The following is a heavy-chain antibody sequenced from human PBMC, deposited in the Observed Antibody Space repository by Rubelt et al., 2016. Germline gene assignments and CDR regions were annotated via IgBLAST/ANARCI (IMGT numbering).Heavy chain of an antibody. CDR1: GYTFTSYG. Sequence: QVQLVQSGAEVKKPGASVKVSCKASGYTFTSYGISWVRQAPGQGLEWMGWISAYNGNPNYAQKLQVRVTMTTATSTSTAYMELRSLRSDDTVVYYCARDLPPFRRYNWNFPLDYWGQGTLVTVSS. CDR3: ARDLPPFRRYNWNFPLDY. CDR2: ISAYNGNP. J-gene: IGHJ4*02. D-gene: IGHD1-7*01. V-gene: IGHV1-18*01.